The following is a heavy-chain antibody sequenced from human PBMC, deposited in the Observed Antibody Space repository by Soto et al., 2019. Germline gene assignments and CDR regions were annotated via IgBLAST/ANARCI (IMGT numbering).Heavy chain of an antibody. V-gene: IGHV3-23*01. CDR3: AKDRNYYGSGASNWFDP. CDR1: GFTFSSYA. D-gene: IGHD3-10*01. CDR2: IAYTGVTT. Sequence: GSLRLSCAASGFTFSSYAMSWVRQTPGKGLEWVSTIAYTGVTTYYADSVKGRFTMSRDNSKNTLHLQMNSLRAEDTAVYYCAKDRNYYGSGASNWFDPWGQGTLVTVSS. J-gene: IGHJ5*02.